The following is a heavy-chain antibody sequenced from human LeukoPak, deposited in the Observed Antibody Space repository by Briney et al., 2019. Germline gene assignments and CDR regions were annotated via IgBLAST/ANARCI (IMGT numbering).Heavy chain of an antibody. V-gene: IGHV4-39*01. CDR2: IYYSGST. J-gene: IGHJ3*02. CDR1: GGSISSSSYY. D-gene: IGHD3-10*01. CDR3: ARHVDVHLFPGAMVRGAPGAFDI. Sequence: SETLSLTCTVSGGSISSSSYYWGWIRQPPGKGLEWIGSIYYSGSTYYNPSLKSRVTISVDTSKNQFSLKLSSVTAADTAVYYCARHVDVHLFPGAMVRGAPGAFDIWGQGTMVTVSS.